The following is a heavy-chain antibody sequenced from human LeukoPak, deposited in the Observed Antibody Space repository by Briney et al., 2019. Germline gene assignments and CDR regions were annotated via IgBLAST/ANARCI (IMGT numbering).Heavy chain of an antibody. CDR2: ISSGRGRSTI. CDR3: AREESSGWSIFDY. V-gene: IGHV3-11*01. D-gene: IGHD6-19*01. Sequence: GGSLRLSCAASGFTFSDYYMSWIRQAPGKGLEWLSYISSGRGRSTIYYADSVKGRFSISRDNAKNILYLQINSLRAEDTAMYYCAREESSGWSIFDYWGQGTLVTVSS. J-gene: IGHJ4*02. CDR1: GFTFSDYY.